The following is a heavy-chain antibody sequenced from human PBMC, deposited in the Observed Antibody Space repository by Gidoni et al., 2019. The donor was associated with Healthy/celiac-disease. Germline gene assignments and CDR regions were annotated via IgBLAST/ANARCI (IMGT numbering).Heavy chain of an antibody. CDR2: IKQDGSEK. CDR3: AREGRYSYGLFDY. CDR1: GLTFSSYW. Sequence: EVQLVESGGGLVQPGGSLRLSCAASGLTFSSYWMSWVRQAPGQGLEWVANIKQDGSEKYYVDSVKGRFTISRDNAKNSLYLQMNSLRAEDTAVYYCAREGRYSYGLFDYWGQGTLVTVSS. V-gene: IGHV3-7*01. J-gene: IGHJ4*02. D-gene: IGHD5-18*01.